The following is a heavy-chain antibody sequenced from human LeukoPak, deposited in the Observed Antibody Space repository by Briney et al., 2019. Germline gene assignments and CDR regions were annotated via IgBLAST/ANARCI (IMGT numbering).Heavy chain of an antibody. CDR1: GGSISSYY. Sequence: SETLSLTCTVSGGSISSYYWSWIRQPPGKGLEWIGYIYYSGSINYNPSLKSRVTISVDTSKNQFSLKLSSVTAADTAVYYCARDTGSYFHWGQGTLVTVSS. J-gene: IGHJ4*02. CDR3: ARDTGSYFH. V-gene: IGHV4-59*01. D-gene: IGHD1-26*01. CDR2: IYYSGSI.